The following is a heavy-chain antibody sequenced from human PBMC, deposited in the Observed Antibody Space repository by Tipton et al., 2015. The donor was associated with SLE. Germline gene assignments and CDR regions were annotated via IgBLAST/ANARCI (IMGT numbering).Heavy chain of an antibody. Sequence: SLRLSCAASGFTVSSNYMSWVRQAPGKGLEWVSSISSSSSYINYADSVKGRFTISRDNAKNSLYLQMTSLRAEDTALYYCARDPRPFLEWVPGGLYCDYWGQGTLVTVSS. CDR1: GFTVSSNY. J-gene: IGHJ4*02. CDR2: ISSSSSYI. CDR3: ARDPRPFLEWVPGGLYCDY. D-gene: IGHD3-3*01. V-gene: IGHV3-21*01.